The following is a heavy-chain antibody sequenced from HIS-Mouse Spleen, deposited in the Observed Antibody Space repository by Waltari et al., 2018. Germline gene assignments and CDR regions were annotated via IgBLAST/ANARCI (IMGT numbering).Heavy chain of an antibody. Sequence: QLQLQESGPGLVKPSETLSLTCTVSGGSLRSSRYYWGWIRQPPGKGLEWIGSIYYSGSTYYNPSLKSRVTISVDTSKNQFSLKLSSVTAADTAVYYCAREIPYSSSWYDWYFDLWGRDTLVTVSS. V-gene: IGHV4-39*07. CDR1: GGSLRSSRYY. D-gene: IGHD6-13*01. J-gene: IGHJ2*01. CDR3: AREIPYSSSWYDWYFDL. CDR2: IYYSGST.